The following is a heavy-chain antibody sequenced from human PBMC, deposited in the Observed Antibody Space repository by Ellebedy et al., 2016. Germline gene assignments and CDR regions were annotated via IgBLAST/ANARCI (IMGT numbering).Heavy chain of an antibody. Sequence: GSLRLSXSVSGGSITSSHWSWIRQPPGKGLEWIGYVHYTGTTRYNPSLKSRVIMSVDTSQNHFSLKLTSVSAADTALYYCVRDQGWFNPWGQGILVTVSS. CDR1: GGSITSSH. CDR3: VRDQGWFNP. J-gene: IGHJ5*02. CDR2: VHYTGTT. V-gene: IGHV4-59*13.